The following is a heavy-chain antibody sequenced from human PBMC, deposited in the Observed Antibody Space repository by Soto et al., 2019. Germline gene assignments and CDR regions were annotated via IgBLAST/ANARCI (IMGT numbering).Heavy chain of an antibody. Sequence: QVQLQESGPGLVKPSQTLSLTCTVSGGSISSGGYYWSWIRQHPGKGLEWIGYIYYSGSTYYNPSLXXXVXXSVDTSKNQFSLKLSSVTAADTAVYYCARDPRYDSSGYYDPWGQGTLVTVSS. CDR1: GGSISSGGYY. CDR3: ARDPRYDSSGYYDP. J-gene: IGHJ5*02. V-gene: IGHV4-31*03. CDR2: IYYSGST. D-gene: IGHD3-22*01.